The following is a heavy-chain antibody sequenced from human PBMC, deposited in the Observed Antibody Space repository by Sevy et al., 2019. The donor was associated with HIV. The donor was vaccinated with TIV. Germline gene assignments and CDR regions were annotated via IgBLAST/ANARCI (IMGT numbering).Heavy chain of an antibody. Sequence: GESLKISCKGSGYSFTTYWIGWVRQMPGKGLEWMGLVSGGGSDTRYSPPFQGHVTISADRCISVAYLQWSSLKASDTAMYYCARQGSYRCDYWGQGTLVTVSS. CDR2: VSGGGSDT. D-gene: IGHD3-16*01. V-gene: IGHV5-51*01. J-gene: IGHJ4*02. CDR1: GYSFTTYW. CDR3: ARQGSYRCDY.